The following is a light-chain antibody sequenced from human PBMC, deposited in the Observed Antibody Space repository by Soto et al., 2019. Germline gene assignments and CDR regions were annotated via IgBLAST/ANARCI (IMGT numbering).Light chain of an antibody. CDR3: QHYGTSPEVT. J-gene: IGKJ5*01. V-gene: IGKV3-20*01. Sequence: EMVMSQSPATVSVSPGETATLSCRASQRVGINLAWYQQKPGQAPRLLMHGASSRATGIPDRFSGSGSGADFTLTISRVEPEDFAVYYCQHYGTSPEVTFGQGTRLEIK. CDR1: QRVGIN. CDR2: GAS.